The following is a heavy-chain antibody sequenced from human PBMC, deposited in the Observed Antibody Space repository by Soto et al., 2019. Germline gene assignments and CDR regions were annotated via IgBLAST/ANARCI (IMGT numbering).Heavy chain of an antibody. Sequence: GASVKVSCKASGYTFTSYGINWVRQAPGQGLEWMGWISASNGNTNYAQAFQDRVTMTTDTSTTTVYIELRILTSDDTTVFHCAKHGHPTLKYLDRWGKGTKITASS. D-gene: IGHD3-9*01. CDR2: ISASNGNT. CDR3: AKHGHPTLKYLDR. V-gene: IGHV1-18*01. CDR1: GYTFTSYG. J-gene: IGHJ4*02.